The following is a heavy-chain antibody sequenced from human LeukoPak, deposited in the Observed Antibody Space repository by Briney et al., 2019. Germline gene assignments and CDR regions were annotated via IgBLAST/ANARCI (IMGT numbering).Heavy chain of an antibody. CDR3: ARSYGAGDYYGIYSIDY. CDR1: GFTFSTYA. Sequence: GKSLRLSCAASGFTFSTYAMHWVRQAPGKGLEWVAVISYDGSNKYYTDSVKGRFTISRDNAKNTLYLQMNSLRGEDTAVYYCARSYGAGDYYGIYSIDYWGQGTLVTVSS. J-gene: IGHJ4*02. D-gene: IGHD3-10*01. CDR2: ISYDGSNK. V-gene: IGHV3-30-3*01.